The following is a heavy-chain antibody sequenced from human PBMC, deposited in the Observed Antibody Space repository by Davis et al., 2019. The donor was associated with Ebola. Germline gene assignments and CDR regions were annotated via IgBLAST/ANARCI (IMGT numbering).Heavy chain of an antibody. CDR1: GGSFSGSY. Sequence: SDPLSPTCAVHGGSFSGSYWTWIRQPPGKGLEWIGEINHSGSTNYNPSLTSRVTISVDTSKNQFSLKLRSVTAADTAVYYCARCGSWYDYFDYWGQGTLVTVSS. CDR2: INHSGST. J-gene: IGHJ4*02. D-gene: IGHD6-13*01. V-gene: IGHV4-34*01. CDR3: ARCGSWYDYFDY.